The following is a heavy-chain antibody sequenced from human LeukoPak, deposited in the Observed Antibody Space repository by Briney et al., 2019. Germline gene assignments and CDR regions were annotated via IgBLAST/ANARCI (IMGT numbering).Heavy chain of an antibody. CDR2: LYNTGSTDNT. CDR3: ARAGGYSGYASN. V-gene: IGHV4-39*07. D-gene: IGHD5-12*01. CDR1: GDSITNYNYH. Sequence: PSETLSLTCTVSGDSITNYNYHWGWIRQPPGKGLEWIGRLYNTGSTDNTDSNPSLQSRVTISLDTSKNKFSLNLTSVNVADTAVYYCARAGGYSGYASNWGQGTLVTVSS. J-gene: IGHJ4*02.